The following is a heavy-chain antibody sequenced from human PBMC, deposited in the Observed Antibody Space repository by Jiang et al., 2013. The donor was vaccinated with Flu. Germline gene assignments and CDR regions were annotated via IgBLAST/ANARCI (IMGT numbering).Heavy chain of an antibody. J-gene: IGHJ5*02. Sequence: SGSGLVKPAQTLSLTCSVSGGSIRGSYYWTWIRQPPGKGLEWLGYIFHSGRTNYNPSLGGRLTTSADTAKNQFSMQLTSVTAADTAVYYCARMAYSGYDLTWFDPWARESWSPSPQ. V-gene: IGHV4-4*09. CDR1: GGSIRGSYY. CDR3: ARMAYSGYDLTWFDP. D-gene: IGHD5-12*01. CDR2: IFHSGRT.